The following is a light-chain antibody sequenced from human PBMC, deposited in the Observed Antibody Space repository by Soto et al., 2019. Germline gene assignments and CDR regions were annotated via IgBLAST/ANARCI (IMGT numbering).Light chain of an antibody. Sequence: QSVLTQPPSVSGTPGQRVTISCSGSSSNIGKNTVNWYQQLPGTAPKLLIYDNNKRPSGIPDRFSGSKSGTSGTLDITGLQTGDEADYYCATWDGSLPGEVFGGGTKLTVL. CDR3: ATWDGSLPGEV. CDR1: SSNIGKNT. V-gene: IGLV1-51*01. J-gene: IGLJ2*01. CDR2: DNN.